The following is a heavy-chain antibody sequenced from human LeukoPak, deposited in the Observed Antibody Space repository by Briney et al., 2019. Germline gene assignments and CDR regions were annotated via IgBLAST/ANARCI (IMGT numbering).Heavy chain of an antibody. CDR1: GFTFSSFD. V-gene: IGHV3-13*01. J-gene: IGHJ6*03. Sequence: GGSLRLSCAASGFTFSSFDMHWVRQPTGQGLEWVSTIGTASDTYYPGSVEGRFTLSRDNAKNSLYLQMNSLTAGDTAVYYCARGPPRGKYYYMDVWGKGNTVAVSS. CDR2: IGTASDT. CDR3: ARGPPRGKYYYMDV. D-gene: IGHD1-1*01.